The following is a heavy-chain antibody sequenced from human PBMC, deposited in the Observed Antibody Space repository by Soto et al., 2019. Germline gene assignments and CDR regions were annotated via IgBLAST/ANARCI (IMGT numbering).Heavy chain of an antibody. CDR3: AKEPLGYSSGWYSDP. CDR1: GFTFSSYA. Sequence: PGGSLRLSCAASGFTFSSYAMSWVRQAPGKGLEWVSAISGSGGSTYYADSVKGRFTISRDNSKNTLYLQMNSLRAEDTAVYYCAKEPLGYSSGWYSDPWGKETLVTVPS. V-gene: IGHV3-23*01. D-gene: IGHD6-19*01. CDR2: ISGSGGST. J-gene: IGHJ5*02.